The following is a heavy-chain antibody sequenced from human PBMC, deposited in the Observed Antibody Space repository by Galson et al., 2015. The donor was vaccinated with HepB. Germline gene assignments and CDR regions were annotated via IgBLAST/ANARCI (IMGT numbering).Heavy chain of an antibody. V-gene: IGHV3-23*01. D-gene: IGHD1-1*01. CDR3: AASIFIRHLSGFGWYFDL. J-gene: IGHJ2*01. Sequence: SLRLSCAASGFTFSSYAMSWVRQAPGKGLEWVSAISGSGGSTYYADSVKGRFTISRDNSKNTLYLQMNSLRAEDTAVYYCAASIFIRHLSGFGWYFDLWGRGTLVTVSS. CDR1: GFTFSSYA. CDR2: ISGSGGST.